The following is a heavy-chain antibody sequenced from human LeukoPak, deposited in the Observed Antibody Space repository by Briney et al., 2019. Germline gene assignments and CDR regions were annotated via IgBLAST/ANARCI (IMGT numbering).Heavy chain of an antibody. CDR1: GFTFSSYA. D-gene: IGHD4-17*01. Sequence: GGSLRLSCAASGFTFSSYAMHWVRQAPGKGLQWLALTSDDGSAKYYADSVKGRFTISRDNSQNTLYLQMNSLRADKTAIYYCARAPGGFHGDYSPIAYWGQGTLVTVSS. CDR3: ARAPGGFHGDYSPIAY. V-gene: IGHV3-30-3*01. J-gene: IGHJ4*02. CDR2: TSDDGSAK.